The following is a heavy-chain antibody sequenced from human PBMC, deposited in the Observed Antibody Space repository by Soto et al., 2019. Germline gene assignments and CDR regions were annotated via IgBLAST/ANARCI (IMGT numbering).Heavy chain of an antibody. Sequence: ASVKVSCKASGGTFSSYAISWVRQAPGQGLEWMGGIIPIFGTADYAQKFQGRVTITADESTSTAYMELSSLRSEDTAVYYCASTEYCSGVSFLCSSIVYYHYGMAGWGQGTSVTGSS. D-gene: IGHD2-15*01. CDR1: GGTFSSYA. CDR3: ASTEYCSGVSFLCSSIVYYHYGMAG. J-gene: IGHJ6*02. CDR2: IIPIFGTA. V-gene: IGHV1-69*13.